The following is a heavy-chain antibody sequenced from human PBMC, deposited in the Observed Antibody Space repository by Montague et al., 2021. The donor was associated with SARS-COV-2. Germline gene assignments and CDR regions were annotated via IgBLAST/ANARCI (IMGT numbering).Heavy chain of an antibody. CDR1: GFTFSDNY. J-gene: IGHJ6*02. CDR2: ISSSSRGI. Sequence: SLRLSCAASGFTFSDNYMSWIRQAPGKGLEWVSYISSSSRGIKYADSVKGRFTISRDNVESSLYLQMNSLRGEDTAVYYCARERHVVATGSHYGMDVWGPGTTVIVSS. V-gene: IGHV3-11*05. CDR3: ARERHVVATGSHYGMDV. D-gene: IGHD5-12*01.